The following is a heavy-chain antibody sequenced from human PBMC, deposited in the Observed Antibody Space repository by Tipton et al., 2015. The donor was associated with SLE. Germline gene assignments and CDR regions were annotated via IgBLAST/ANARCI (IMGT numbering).Heavy chain of an antibody. J-gene: IGHJ4*02. CDR1: GGSISSSSYY. V-gene: IGHV4-61*05. CDR2: IYYSGST. CDR3: ARQDSGNYYPFDY. Sequence: TLSLTCTLSGGSISSSSYYWGWIRQPPGKGLEWIGYIYYSGSTNYNPSLKSRVTISVDTSKNQFSLKLTSVTAADTAVYYCARQDSGNYYPFDYWGQGTLVTVSS. D-gene: IGHD1-26*01.